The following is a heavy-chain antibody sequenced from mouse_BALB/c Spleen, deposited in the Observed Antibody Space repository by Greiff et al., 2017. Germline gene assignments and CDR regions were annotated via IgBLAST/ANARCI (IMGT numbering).Heavy chain of an antibody. CDR3: TRTMTTVVATNYFDY. V-gene: IGHV1-5*01. Sequence: VQLKQSGTVLARPGASVKMSCKASGYSFTSYWMHWVKQRPGQGLEWIGAIYPGNSDTSYNQKFKGKAKLTAVTSASTAYMELSSLTNEDSAVYYCTRTMTTVVATNYFDYWGQGTTLTVSS. J-gene: IGHJ2*01. CDR1: GYSFTSYW. CDR2: IYPGNSDT. D-gene: IGHD1-1*01.